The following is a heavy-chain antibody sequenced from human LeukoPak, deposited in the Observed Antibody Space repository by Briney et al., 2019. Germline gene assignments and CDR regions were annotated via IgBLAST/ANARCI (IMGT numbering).Heavy chain of an antibody. J-gene: IGHJ4*02. V-gene: IGHV3-23*01. D-gene: IGHD6-6*01. Sequence: GGSLRLSCAASGFTFSNYAMSWVRQAPGKGLEWVSTITGSGGRTYYADSVKGRFTISRDNSKNTLYLQMDSLRADDTAVYYCAKSSLVVPYDYWGQGTLVTVSS. CDR3: AKSSLVVPYDY. CDR2: ITGSGGRT. CDR1: GFTFSNYA.